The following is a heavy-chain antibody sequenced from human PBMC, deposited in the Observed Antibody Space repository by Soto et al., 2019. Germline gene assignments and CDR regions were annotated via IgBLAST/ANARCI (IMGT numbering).Heavy chain of an antibody. CDR1: GFTFSDFS. CDR3: ARDRDYAYVD. D-gene: IGHD3-16*01. V-gene: IGHV3-48*02. Sequence: EVQLVESGGGLVQRGGSLRLSCAASGFTFSDFSMNWVRQAPGKGLEWVSYIKGGGDISYADSVKGRFTISRDNAKNSLYLEMNSLRDEDTAIYYCARDRDYAYVDWGQGTLFTVSS. J-gene: IGHJ4*02. CDR2: IKGGGDI.